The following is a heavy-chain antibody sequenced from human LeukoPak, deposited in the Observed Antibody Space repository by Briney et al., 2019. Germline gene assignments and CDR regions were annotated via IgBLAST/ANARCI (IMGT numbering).Heavy chain of an antibody. CDR3: AKDFGWLSSFDY. V-gene: IGHV3-30*18. CDR2: ISYDGSNK. Sequence: PGGSLRLSCAASGFTFSSYGMHWVRQAPGKGLEWVAVISYDGSNKYYADSVKGRFTISRDNSKNTLYLQMNSLRAEDTAVYYCAKDFGWLSSFDYWGQGTLVTVSS. J-gene: IGHJ4*02. D-gene: IGHD3-9*01. CDR1: GFTFSSYG.